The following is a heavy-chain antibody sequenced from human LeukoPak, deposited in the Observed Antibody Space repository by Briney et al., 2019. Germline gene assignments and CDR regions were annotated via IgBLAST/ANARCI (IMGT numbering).Heavy chain of an antibody. D-gene: IGHD6-6*01. CDR1: GYNFTSYW. V-gene: IGHV5-51*01. CDR3: ARERSSQGYFDF. CDR2: IYPDYSDT. Sequence: GESLKISCKGSGYNFTSYWIGWVRQMPGKGLEWMGIIYPDYSDTRYSPSFQGQVTISADKSISTAYLQWSSLKASDTAMYYCARERSSQGYFDFWGQGTLVTVSS. J-gene: IGHJ4*02.